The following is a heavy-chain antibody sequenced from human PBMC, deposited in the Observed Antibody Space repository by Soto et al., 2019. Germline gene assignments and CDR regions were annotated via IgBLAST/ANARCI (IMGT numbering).Heavy chain of an antibody. CDR3: AKGFQYLRSTYYFDY. V-gene: IGHV3-23*01. CDR2: ISGSGGST. CDR1: GFTFSSYA. D-gene: IGHD4-17*01. Sequence: GGSLRLSCAASGFTFSSYAMSWVRQAPGKGLEWVSAISGSGGSTYYADSVKGRFTISRDNSKNTLYLQMNSLRAEDTAVYYCAKGFQYLRSTYYFDYWGQGTLVTVSS. J-gene: IGHJ4*02.